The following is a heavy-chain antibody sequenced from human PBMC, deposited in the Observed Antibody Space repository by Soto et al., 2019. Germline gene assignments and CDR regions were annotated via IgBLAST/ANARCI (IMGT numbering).Heavy chain of an antibody. CDR2: IYPGDSDT. V-gene: IGHV5-51*01. D-gene: IGHD3-3*01. CDR1: GYSFTSYW. Sequence: ESLKISCKGSGYSFTSYWIGWVRQMPGKGLEWMGIIYPGDSDTRYSPSFQGQVTISADKSISTAYLQWSSLKASDTAMYYCARLDPPRYYDFWSGYPNWFDPWGQGTLVTVSS. CDR3: ARLDPPRYYDFWSGYPNWFDP. J-gene: IGHJ5*02.